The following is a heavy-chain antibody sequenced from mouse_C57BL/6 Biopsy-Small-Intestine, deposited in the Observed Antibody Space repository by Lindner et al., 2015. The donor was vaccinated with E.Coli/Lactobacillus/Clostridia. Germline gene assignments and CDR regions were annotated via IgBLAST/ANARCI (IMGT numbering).Heavy chain of an antibody. CDR1: GYTFTTSG. Sequence: SVKVSCKASGYTFTTSGISWVRRAPGQGFEWMGWITPYNANTDYAQKLQGRVTMTTDTSTSTAYMELRSLRSDDTAVYYCARGEGSAFDIWGQGTMVTVSS. CDR2: ITPYNANT. D-gene: IGHD1-1*01. CDR3: ARGEGSAFDI. V-gene: IGHV1-79*01. J-gene: IGHJ3*01.